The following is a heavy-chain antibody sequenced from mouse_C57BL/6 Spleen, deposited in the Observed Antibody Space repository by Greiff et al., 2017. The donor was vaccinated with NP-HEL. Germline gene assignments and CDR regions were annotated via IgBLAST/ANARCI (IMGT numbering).Heavy chain of an antibody. CDR1: GYTFTSYW. D-gene: IGHD2-2*01. CDR2: INPSNGGT. J-gene: IGHJ2*01. Sequence: VQLQQPGTELVKPGASVKLSCKASGYTFTSYWMHWVKQRPGQGLAWIGNINPSNGGTNYNEKFKSKATLTVDKSSSTAYMQLSSLTSEDSAVYYCASQGGLYYGYDDDYWGQGTTLTVSS. CDR3: ASQGGLYYGYDDDY. V-gene: IGHV1-53*01.